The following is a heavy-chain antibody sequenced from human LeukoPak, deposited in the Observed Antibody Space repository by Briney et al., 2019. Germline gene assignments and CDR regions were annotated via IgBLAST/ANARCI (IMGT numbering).Heavy chain of an antibody. Sequence: SVKVSCKASGYTFTSYGISWVRQAPGQGLEWMGGIIPIFGTANYAQKFRGRVTITADESTSTAYMELSSLRSEDTAVYYCARDGHDSSGYYPHFDYWGQGTLVTVSS. CDR2: IIPIFGTA. CDR1: GYTFTSYG. J-gene: IGHJ4*02. CDR3: ARDGHDSSGYYPHFDY. V-gene: IGHV1-69*13. D-gene: IGHD3-22*01.